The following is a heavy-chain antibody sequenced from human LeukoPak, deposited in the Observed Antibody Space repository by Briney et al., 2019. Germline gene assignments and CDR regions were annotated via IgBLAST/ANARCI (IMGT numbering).Heavy chain of an antibody. J-gene: IGHJ4*02. CDR3: ARGDEYCGGDCYYFDY. CDR2: IIPIFGTA. V-gene: IGHV1-69*01. Sequence: AASVNVSCKASRGTFSSYAISWVRQAPGQGLEWMGGIIPIFGTANYAQKFQGRVTITADESTSTAYMELSSLRSEDTAVYYCARGDEYCGGDCYYFDYWGQGTLVTVSS. D-gene: IGHD2-21*02. CDR1: RGTFSSYA.